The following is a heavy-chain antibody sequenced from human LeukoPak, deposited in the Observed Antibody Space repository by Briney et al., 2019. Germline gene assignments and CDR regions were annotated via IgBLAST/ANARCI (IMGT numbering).Heavy chain of an antibody. CDR1: GFAFSTYA. J-gene: IGHJ4*02. D-gene: IGHD1-26*01. CDR2: ISCSGRST. CDR3: AKGGLGKEVFDF. Sequence: GGSLRLSCAASGFAFSTYAMSWVRQAPGKGVEGVSRISCSGRSTYYTDSMKGRFTVYRDNSNNTLYLQMKSLTAEDTATYYCAKGGLGKEVFDFWGQGTAVTVSS. V-gene: IGHV3-23*01.